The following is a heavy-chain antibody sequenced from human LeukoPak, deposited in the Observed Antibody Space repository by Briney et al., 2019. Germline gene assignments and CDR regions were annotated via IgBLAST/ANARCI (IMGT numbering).Heavy chain of an antibody. CDR1: GGSFSGYY. CDR2: ISSSGSTI. D-gene: IGHD3-10*01. V-gene: IGHV3-11*04. Sequence: LSLTCAVYGGSFSGYYWSWIRQPPGKGLEWVSYISSSGSTIYYADSVKGRFTISRDNAKNSLYLQMNSLRAEDTAVYYCARIRVRGVGIDYWGQGTLVTVSS. CDR3: ARIRVRGVGIDY. J-gene: IGHJ4*02.